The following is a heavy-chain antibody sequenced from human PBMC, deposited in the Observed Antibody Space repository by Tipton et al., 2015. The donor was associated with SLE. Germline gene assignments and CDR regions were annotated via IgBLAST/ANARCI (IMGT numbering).Heavy chain of an antibody. D-gene: IGHD5-24*01. CDR2: IHHNGSA. V-gene: IGHV4-59*01. Sequence: TLSLTCAVYGGSFSGYYWSWIRQPPGKGLEWIGYIHHNGSANYNPSLKSRVTISVDTSKTQFSLKLSSVTAADTAVYYCAGAPLGSITGFDFWGHGTLVTVSS. CDR1: GGSFSGYY. CDR3: AGAPLGSITGFDF. J-gene: IGHJ4*01.